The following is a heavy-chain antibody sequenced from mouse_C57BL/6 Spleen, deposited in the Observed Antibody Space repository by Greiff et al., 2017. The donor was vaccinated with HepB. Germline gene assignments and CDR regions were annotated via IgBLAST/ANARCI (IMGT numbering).Heavy chain of an antibody. CDR3: ARQGGYGNLYYAKDY. J-gene: IGHJ4*01. CDR1: GFSLTSYG. D-gene: IGHD2-10*02. V-gene: IGHV2-6-1*01. Sequence: VMLVESGPGLVAPSQSLSITCTVSGFSLTSYGVHWVRQPPGKGLEWLVVIWSDGSTTYNSALKSRLSISKDNSKSQVFLKMNSLQTDDTAMYYCARQGGYGNLYYAKDYWGQGTSVTVSS. CDR2: IWSDGST.